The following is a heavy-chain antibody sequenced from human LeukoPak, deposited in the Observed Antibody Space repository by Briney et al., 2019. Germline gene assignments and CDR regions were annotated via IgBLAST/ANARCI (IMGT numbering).Heavy chain of an antibody. CDR2: IRSKANSYAT. V-gene: IGHV3-73*01. CDR1: GFTFSSYG. Sequence: GGSLRLSCAASGFTFSSYGMSWVRQASGKGLEWVGRIRSKANSYATAYAASVKGRFTISRDDSKNTAYLQMNTLRTEDTALYYCAKNRWGSVATPDSWGQGTLVTVSS. D-gene: IGHD5-12*01. J-gene: IGHJ4*02. CDR3: AKNRWGSVATPDS.